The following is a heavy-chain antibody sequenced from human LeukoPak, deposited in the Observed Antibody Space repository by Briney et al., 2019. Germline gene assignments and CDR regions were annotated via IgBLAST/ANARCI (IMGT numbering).Heavy chain of an antibody. CDR2: ISSSSSYI. D-gene: IGHD2-2*01. J-gene: IGHJ4*02. CDR3: ARSLMAGSSTSCYDY. Sequence: SGGSLRLSCAASGFTFSSYSMNWVRQAPGKGLEWVSSISSSSSYIYYADSVKGRFTISRDNAKNSLYLQMNSLRAEDTAVYYCARSLMAGSSTSCYDYWGQGTLVTVSS. CDR1: GFTFSSYS. V-gene: IGHV3-21*01.